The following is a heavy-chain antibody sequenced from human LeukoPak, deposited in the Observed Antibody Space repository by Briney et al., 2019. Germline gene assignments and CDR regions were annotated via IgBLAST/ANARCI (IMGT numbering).Heavy chain of an antibody. CDR2: ISSGGSTI. D-gene: IGHD3-9*01. V-gene: IGHV3-48*03. J-gene: IGHJ4*02. Sequence: VGSLRLSCAASGVTFSTYEMNWVRQAPGKGLEWVSYISSGGSTIYYADSVKGRFTVSRDNAKNSLYLQMNSLRAEDTAVYYCTRAWFYWGQGTLVTVSS. CDR3: TRAWFY. CDR1: GVTFSTYE.